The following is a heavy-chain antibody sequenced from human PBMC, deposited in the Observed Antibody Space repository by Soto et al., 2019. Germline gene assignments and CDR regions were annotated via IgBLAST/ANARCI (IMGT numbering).Heavy chain of an antibody. CDR3: AMVREYEFWGGYYIEIDY. CDR1: GFTLSSYA. CDR2: ISDSDDDDST. D-gene: IGHD3-3*01. V-gene: IGHV3-23*01. J-gene: IGHJ4*02. Sequence: PGGSLRLSCAVSGFTLSSYAMTWVRQAPGKGLEWVSAISDSDDDDSTYYAASVKGRFTISTDFLKNTLYLQMNSLRTEDTDVYFCAMVREYEFWGGYYIEIDYWGQGTQVTVSS.